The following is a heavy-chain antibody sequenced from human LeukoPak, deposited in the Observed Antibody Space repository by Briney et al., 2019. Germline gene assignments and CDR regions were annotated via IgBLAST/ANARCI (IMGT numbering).Heavy chain of an antibody. CDR3: ARVVSSGWYSDY. Sequence: RGPLRLSCAASGITFSSYEMNWVRQAPGKGEEWVSYISSSGSTIYYADSVKGRFTISRDNAKNSLYLQMNSLRAEDTAVYYCARVVSSGWYSDYWGQGTLVTVSS. J-gene: IGHJ4*02. V-gene: IGHV3-48*03. CDR1: GITFSSYE. CDR2: ISSSGSTI. D-gene: IGHD6-19*01.